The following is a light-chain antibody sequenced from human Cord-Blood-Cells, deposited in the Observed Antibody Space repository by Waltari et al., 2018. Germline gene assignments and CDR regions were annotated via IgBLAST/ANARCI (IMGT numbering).Light chain of an antibody. CDR1: ALPKQY. Sequence: SYELTQPPSVSVSPGQTARINCSGDALPKQYAYWYQQKPGQAPVLVIYKDSERPAGIPERFSGSSSGKTVTLTISGVQAEDEADYYCQSADSSGTYKVFGGGTKLTVL. V-gene: IGLV3-25*02. CDR3: QSADSSGTYKV. J-gene: IGLJ3*02. CDR2: KDS.